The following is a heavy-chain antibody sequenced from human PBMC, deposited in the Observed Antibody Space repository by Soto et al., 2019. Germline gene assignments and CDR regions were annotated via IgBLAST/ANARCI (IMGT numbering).Heavy chain of an antibody. V-gene: IGHV5-51*01. CDR1: GYSFTSYW. CDR2: IYPGDSDT. CDR3: ARRTGDFWSGYTYYFDY. Sequence: RGESLKISCKGSGYSFTSYWIGWVRQMPGKGLEWMGIIYPGDSDTRYSPSFQGQVTISADKSISTAYLQWSSLKASDTAMYYCARRTGDFWSGYTYYFDYWGQGTLVTVSS. J-gene: IGHJ4*02. D-gene: IGHD3-3*01.